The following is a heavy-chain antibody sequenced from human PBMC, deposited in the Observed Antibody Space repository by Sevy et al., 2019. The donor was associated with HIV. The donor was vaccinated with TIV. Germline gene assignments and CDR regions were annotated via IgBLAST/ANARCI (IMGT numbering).Heavy chain of an antibody. CDR1: GYTFRSYG. CDR3: ARDKPQGVVVLPGAMWGGVDY. J-gene: IGHJ4*02. V-gene: IGHV1-18*01. Sequence: ASVKVSCRASGYTFRSYGMSWVRQAPGQGLEWMGWISPYTGNTDFAQKVQGRISMTSDTSTSTAHLELRSMRSDDTAVYYCARDKPQGVVVLPGAMWGGVDYWGQGTLVTVSS. CDR2: ISPYTGNT. D-gene: IGHD2-2*01.